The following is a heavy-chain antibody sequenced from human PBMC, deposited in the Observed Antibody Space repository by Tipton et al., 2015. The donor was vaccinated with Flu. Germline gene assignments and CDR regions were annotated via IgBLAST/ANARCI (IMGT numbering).Heavy chain of an antibody. J-gene: IGHJ4*02. CDR2: INHSGTT. D-gene: IGHD3-10*01. CDR3: ASSYWIRGVTQVDY. Sequence: TLSLTCAVYGGFFSGYYWSWIRQPPGEGPEWIGEINHSGTTHYKPSLKSRLTISVDASKNQFSLRLNSVTAADTAVYYCASSYWIRGVTQVDYWGQGTLVTVSS. CDR1: GGFFSGYY. V-gene: IGHV4-34*01.